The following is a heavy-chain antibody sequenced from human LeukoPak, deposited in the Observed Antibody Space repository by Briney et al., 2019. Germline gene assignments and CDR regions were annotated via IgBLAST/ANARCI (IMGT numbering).Heavy chain of an antibody. D-gene: IGHD3-16*01. Sequence: PGGSLRLSCAASGFTFSSYGMHWVCQAPGKGLEWVAVISYDGSNKYYADSVKGRFTISRDNAKNSLYLQMSNLRAEDTAVYFCARGGGLDVWGQGATVTVSS. CDR2: ISYDGSNK. V-gene: IGHV3-30*03. CDR1: GFTFSSYG. J-gene: IGHJ6*02. CDR3: ARGGGLDV.